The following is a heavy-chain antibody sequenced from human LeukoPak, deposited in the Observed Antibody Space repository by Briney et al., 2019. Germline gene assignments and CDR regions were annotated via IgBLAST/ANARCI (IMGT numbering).Heavy chain of an antibody. D-gene: IGHD3-10*01. CDR1: GFTFDDYA. Sequence: PGGSLRLSCAASGFTFDDYAMHWVRQAPGKGLEWVSGISWNSGSIGYADSVKGRFTISRDNAKNSLYLQVNSLRAEDMALYYCAKDISRTGRGGFDYWGQGTLVTVSS. J-gene: IGHJ4*02. CDR3: AKDISRTGRGGFDY. V-gene: IGHV3-9*03. CDR2: ISWNSGSI.